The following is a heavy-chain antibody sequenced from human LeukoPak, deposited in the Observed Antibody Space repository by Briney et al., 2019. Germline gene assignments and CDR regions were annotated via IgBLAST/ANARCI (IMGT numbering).Heavy chain of an antibody. D-gene: IGHD1-26*01. CDR1: GFTFSSYA. CDR2: FSGSGGST. J-gene: IGHJ4*02. CDR3: AKVIVGATYYFDY. Sequence: GGSLRLSCAASGFTFSSYAMSWVRQAPGKGLEWVSAFSGSGGSTYYADSVKGRFTISRDNSKNTLYLQMNSLRAEDTAVYYCAKVIVGATYYFDYWGQGTLVTVSS. V-gene: IGHV3-23*01.